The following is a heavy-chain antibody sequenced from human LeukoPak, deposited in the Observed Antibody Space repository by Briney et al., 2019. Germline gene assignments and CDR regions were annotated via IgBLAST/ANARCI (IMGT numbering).Heavy chain of an antibody. CDR1: GGSFSGYY. J-gene: IGHJ5*02. CDR3: ARDRSSSGWEPFDP. V-gene: IGHV4-34*01. D-gene: IGHD3-22*01. CDR2: INHSGST. Sequence: PSETLSLTCAVYGGSFSGYYWSWIRQPPGKGLEWIGEINHSGSTNYNPSFKSRVTISVDTPKNQFSLKLSSVTAADTAVYYCARDRSSSGWEPFDPWGQGILVTVSS.